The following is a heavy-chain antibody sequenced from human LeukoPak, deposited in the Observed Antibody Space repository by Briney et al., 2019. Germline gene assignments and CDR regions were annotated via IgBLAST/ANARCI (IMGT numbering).Heavy chain of an antibody. CDR1: GLTFSSYW. J-gene: IGHJ4*02. V-gene: IGHV3-7*01. CDR2: IKQDGSEK. Sequence: GGSLRLSCAASGLTFSSYWMSWVRQAPGKGLEWVANIKQDGSEKYYVDSVKGRFTISRDNAKNSLYLQMNSLRAEDTAVYYCAREAWIWNYWGQGTLVTVSS. D-gene: IGHD5-12*01. CDR3: AREAWIWNY.